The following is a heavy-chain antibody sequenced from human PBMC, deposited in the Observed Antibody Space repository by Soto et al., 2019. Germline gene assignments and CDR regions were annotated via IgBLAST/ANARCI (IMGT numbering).Heavy chain of an antibody. V-gene: IGHV1-69*05. J-gene: IGHJ4*02. CDR2: VVPIFGTE. Sequence: ASVKLSWKAPGGTFSSYAIRWVRQSPGQGLEWLGGVVPIFGTETYAQKFQGRVTMTRDTSTSTVYMELSSLRSEDTAVYYCARAAEQWLGNFDYWGQGPLVTRLL. D-gene: IGHD6-19*01. CDR1: GGTFSSYA. CDR3: ARAAEQWLGNFDY.